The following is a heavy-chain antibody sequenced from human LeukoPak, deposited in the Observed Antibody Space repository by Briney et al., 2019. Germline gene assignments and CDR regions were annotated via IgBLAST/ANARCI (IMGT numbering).Heavy chain of an antibody. J-gene: IGHJ6*02. V-gene: IGHV1-69*13. CDR2: IIPIFGTA. Sequence: SVKVSCKASGGTFSSYAISWVRQAPGQGLEWMGEIIPIFGTANYAQKFQGRVTITADESTSTAYMELSSLRSEDTAVYYCARSPCGGDCYSTFYYYYGMDVWGQGTTVTVSS. CDR3: ARSPCGGDCYSTFYYYYGMDV. CDR1: GGTFSSYA. D-gene: IGHD2-21*02.